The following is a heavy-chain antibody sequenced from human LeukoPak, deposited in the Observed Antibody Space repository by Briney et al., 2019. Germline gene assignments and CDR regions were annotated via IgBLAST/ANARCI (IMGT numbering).Heavy chain of an antibody. V-gene: IGHV4-28*01. D-gene: IGHD7-27*01. J-gene: IGHJ5*02. CDR3: AKKVAGVGWFDP. CDR1: RYSVNNNDW. Sequence: NPSETLSLTCDVYRYSVNNNDWWGWIRQPPGKGLEWIGYIYHNGDTYYSPSLKSRITLSVDTSKNQFSLRLTSVTAMDTAVYYCAKKVAGVGWFDPWGQGTLVSVSS. CDR2: IYHNGDT.